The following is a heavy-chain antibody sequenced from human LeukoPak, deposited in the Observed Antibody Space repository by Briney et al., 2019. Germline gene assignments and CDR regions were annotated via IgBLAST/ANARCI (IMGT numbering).Heavy chain of an antibody. V-gene: IGHV4-4*07. D-gene: IGHD4-17*01. Sequence: PSETLSLTCTVSGGSISSYFGIWIRQPAVKGLHWIGRIYTSGSTNYNPSLKSRVTISVDKSKNQFSLKLSSVTAADTAVYYCARLHDYGDYVGDYWDQGTLVTVSS. CDR2: IYTSGST. CDR3: ARLHDYGDYVGDY. J-gene: IGHJ4*02. CDR1: GGSISSYF.